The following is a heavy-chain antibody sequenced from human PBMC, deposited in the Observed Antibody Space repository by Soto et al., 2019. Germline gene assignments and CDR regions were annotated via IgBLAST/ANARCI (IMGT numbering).Heavy chain of an antibody. Sequence: GGSLRLSCAASGFAFSSYAMHWVRQAPGKGLEWVAVISYDGSNKYYADSVKGRFTISRDNSKNTLYLQMISLRAEDTAVYYCARASRYSSGWYLGYFDYWGQGTLVTVSS. CDR3: ARASRYSSGWYLGYFDY. J-gene: IGHJ4*02. CDR2: ISYDGSNK. D-gene: IGHD6-19*01. V-gene: IGHV3-30-3*01. CDR1: GFAFSSYA.